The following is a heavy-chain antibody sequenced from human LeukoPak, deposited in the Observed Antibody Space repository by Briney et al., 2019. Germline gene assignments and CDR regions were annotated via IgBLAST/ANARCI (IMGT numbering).Heavy chain of an antibody. J-gene: IGHJ4*02. CDR3: ARVPWYSSSWSYYFDY. CDR2: IYYSGST. Sequence: PSETLSLTCTVSGGSISSGDYYWSWIRQPPGKGLEWIGYIYYSGSTYYNPSLKSRVTISVDTSKNQFSLKLSSVTAADTAVYYCARVPWYSSSWSYYFDYWGQGTLVTVSS. D-gene: IGHD6-13*01. CDR1: GGSISSGDYY. V-gene: IGHV4-30-4*01.